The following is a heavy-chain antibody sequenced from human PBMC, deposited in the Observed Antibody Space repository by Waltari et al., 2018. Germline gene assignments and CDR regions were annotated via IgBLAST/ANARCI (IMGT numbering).Heavy chain of an antibody. J-gene: IGHJ4*02. CDR2: IYSDGNT. V-gene: IGHV3-53*04. D-gene: IGHD3-3*01. CDR1: GFTVSSYY. CDR3: ARGSGYRSFDY. Sequence: EVQLVASGGGLVQPGGSLRRSCAASGFTVSSYYLSWVRQAPGKGLEWVSLIYSDGNTFYADSVKGRFTISRHNSKNTLYLQMNSLTAEDTAVYYCARGSGYRSFDYWGQGTLVTVSS.